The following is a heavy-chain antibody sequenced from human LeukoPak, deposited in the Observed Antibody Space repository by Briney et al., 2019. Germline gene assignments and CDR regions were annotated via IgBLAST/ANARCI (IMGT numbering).Heavy chain of an antibody. CDR2: INAGNGNT. J-gene: IGHJ2*01. CDR3: ARDGIPYCSSTSCPSGRRDWYFDL. CDR1: GYTFTSYA. Sequence: ASVKVSCKASGYTFTSYAMHWVRQAPGQRLEWMGWINAGNGNTKYSQKLQGRVTMTTDTSTSTAYMELRSLRSDDTAVYYCARDGIPYCSSTSCPSGRRDWYFDLWGRGILVTVSS. D-gene: IGHD2-2*01. V-gene: IGHV1-3*01.